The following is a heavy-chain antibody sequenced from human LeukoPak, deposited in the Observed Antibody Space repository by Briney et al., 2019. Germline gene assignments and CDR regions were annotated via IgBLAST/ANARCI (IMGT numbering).Heavy chain of an antibody. D-gene: IGHD3-9*01. J-gene: IGHJ4*02. Sequence: GGSLRLSCAASGFTFTNAWMTWVRQTPGKGLEWVGRIKSKSDDGTTDYAAPVKGRFTISRDDSENTLYLQMNSLKTEDTAVYYCTRPYYDYLTGYYSDYWGQGTLVTVSS. CDR2: IKSKSDDGTT. CDR1: GFTFTNAW. CDR3: TRPYYDYLTGYYSDY. V-gene: IGHV3-15*01.